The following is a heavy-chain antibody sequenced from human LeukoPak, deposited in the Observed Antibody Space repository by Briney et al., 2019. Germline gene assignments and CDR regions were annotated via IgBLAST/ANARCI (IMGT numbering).Heavy chain of an antibody. J-gene: IGHJ5*02. D-gene: IGHD1-26*01. Sequence: GGSLRLSCAASGFTFSSYEMNWVRQAPGKGLEWVSYISSSGSTIYYADSVKGRFTISRDNSKNTLYLKMNSLRTEDSAVYYCAKREGGSPNWFDPWGQGTLVTVSS. CDR1: GFTFSSYE. CDR3: AKREGGSPNWFDP. CDR2: ISSSGSTI. V-gene: IGHV3-48*03.